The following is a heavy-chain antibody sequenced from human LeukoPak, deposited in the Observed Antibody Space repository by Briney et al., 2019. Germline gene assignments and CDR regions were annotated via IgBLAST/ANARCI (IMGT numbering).Heavy chain of an antibody. J-gene: IGHJ3*02. D-gene: IGHD2-21*01. Sequence: SETLSLTCAVYGGSFSGYYWSWIRQPPGKGLEWIGEINHSGSTNYNPSLKSRVTISVDTSKNQFSLKLSSVTAADTAVYSCARLGWIANTDAFDIWGQGTMVSVSS. CDR1: GGSFSGYY. CDR3: ARLGWIANTDAFDI. CDR2: INHSGST. V-gene: IGHV4-34*01.